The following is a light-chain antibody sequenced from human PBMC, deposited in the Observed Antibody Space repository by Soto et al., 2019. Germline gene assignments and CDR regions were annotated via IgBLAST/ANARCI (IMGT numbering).Light chain of an antibody. V-gene: IGLV2-14*01. CDR2: QVS. Sequence: QSALTQPASVSGSPGQSITISCTGTSSDVGNYNYVSWFQHHPGKAPKLMIYQVSYRPSGVSNRFSGSKSGNTASLTISGLQAEDEADYYCTSYSSGSAPDVFGTGTKVTVL. CDR1: SSDVGNYNY. J-gene: IGLJ1*01. CDR3: TSYSSGSAPDV.